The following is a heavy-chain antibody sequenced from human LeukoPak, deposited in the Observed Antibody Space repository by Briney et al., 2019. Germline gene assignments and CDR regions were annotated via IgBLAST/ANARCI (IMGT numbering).Heavy chain of an antibody. J-gene: IGHJ6*02. CDR2: IIPMFGTA. V-gene: IGHV1-69*13. CDR1: GGTFSSYA. D-gene: IGHD3-16*01. Sequence: ASVKVSCTASGGTFSSYAISWVRQAPGQGLERMGGIIPMFGTANYAQKFQGRVTITADESTSTAYMELSSLRSEDTAVYYCARSVRFGGMDYGMDVWGQGTTVTVSS. CDR3: ARSVRFGGMDYGMDV.